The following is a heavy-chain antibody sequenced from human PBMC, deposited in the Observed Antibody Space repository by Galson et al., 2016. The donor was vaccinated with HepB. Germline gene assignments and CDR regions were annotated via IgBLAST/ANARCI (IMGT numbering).Heavy chain of an antibody. Sequence: SLRLSCAASGFTFSSYTMNWVRQAPGKGLEWVAMISFDGSDKYSDSVKGRFTISRDISKSTLSLQMNSLRVEDTAVYYCVKDPVGAPSYFDYWGQGTLVTVSS. CDR3: VKDPVGAPSYFDY. V-gene: IGHV3-30*18. D-gene: IGHD1-26*01. CDR1: GFTFSSYT. J-gene: IGHJ4*02. CDR2: ISFDGSDK.